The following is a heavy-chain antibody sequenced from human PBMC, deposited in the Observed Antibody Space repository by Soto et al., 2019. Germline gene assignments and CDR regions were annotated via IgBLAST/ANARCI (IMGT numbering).Heavy chain of an antibody. CDR1: GFTFSSYA. CDR2: ISGSGGST. Sequence: PGGSLRLSCAASGFTFSSYAMSWVRQAPGKGLEWVSAISGSGGSTYYADSVKGRFTISRDNSKNTLYLQMNSLRAEDTAVYYCAKTSGSTSCYDCPWGWFDPWGQGTLVTVSS. J-gene: IGHJ5*02. D-gene: IGHD2-2*01. CDR3: AKTSGSTSCYDCPWGWFDP. V-gene: IGHV3-23*01.